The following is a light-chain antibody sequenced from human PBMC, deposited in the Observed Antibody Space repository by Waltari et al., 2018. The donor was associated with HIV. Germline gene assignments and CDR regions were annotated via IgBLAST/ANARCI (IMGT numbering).Light chain of an antibody. J-gene: IGLJ1*01. V-gene: IGLV1-40*01. CDR2: GDS. CDR3: QTFDITLGGFYV. CDR1: TSNVGTIYL. Sequence: QSVLTQPPSVSGAPGQTVTISCAGSTSNVGTIYLLNWYQQLPGMAPKLLISGDSNRPSGVPDRFSASKSGTSGSLTITGLQPEDEADYYCQTFDITLGGFYVFGTGTKVTVL.